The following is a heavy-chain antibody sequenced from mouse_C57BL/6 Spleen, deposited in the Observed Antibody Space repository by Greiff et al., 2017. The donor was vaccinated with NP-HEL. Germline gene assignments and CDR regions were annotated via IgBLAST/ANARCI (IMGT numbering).Heavy chain of an antibody. Sequence: QVQLQQPGAELVKPGASVKLSCKASGYTFTSYWMHWVKQRPGQGLEWIGMIHPNSGSTNYNEKFKSKATLTVDKSSSTAYMQLSSLTSEDSAVYYCARRGSNYDYAVDYWGQGTSVTVSS. CDR1: GYTFTSYW. J-gene: IGHJ4*01. D-gene: IGHD2-5*01. V-gene: IGHV1-64*01. CDR3: ARRGSNYDYAVDY. CDR2: IHPNSGST.